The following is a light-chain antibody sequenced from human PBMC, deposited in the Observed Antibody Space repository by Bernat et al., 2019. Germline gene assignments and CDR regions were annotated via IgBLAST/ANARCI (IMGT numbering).Light chain of an antibody. CDR2: EDS. J-gene: IGLJ2*01. V-gene: IGLV2-23*01. Sequence: QSALTQPASVSGSPGQSITISCTGTNTDVGSYNLVSWYQQHPGKAPKPMIYEDSKRPSGVSNRFSGSKSVNTASLTISGLQAEDEADYYCFSYVGSYTVIFGGGTKLTVL. CDR3: FSYVGSYTVI. CDR1: NTDVGSYNL.